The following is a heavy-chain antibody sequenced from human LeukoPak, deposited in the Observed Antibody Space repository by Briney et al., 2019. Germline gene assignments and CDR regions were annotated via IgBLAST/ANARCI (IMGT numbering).Heavy chain of an antibody. D-gene: IGHD3-10*01. CDR2: INPNSGGT. CDR1: GYTFTGYY. Sequence: GASVKVSCKASGYTFTGYYMHWVRQAPGQGLEWMGWINPNSGGTNYAQKFQGRVTMTRDTSVSTAYMELSRLTSDDTAVYYCARDEEYGTGSYYRGCFDYWGQGILVTVSS. CDR3: ARDEEYGTGSYYRGCFDY. J-gene: IGHJ4*02. V-gene: IGHV1-2*02.